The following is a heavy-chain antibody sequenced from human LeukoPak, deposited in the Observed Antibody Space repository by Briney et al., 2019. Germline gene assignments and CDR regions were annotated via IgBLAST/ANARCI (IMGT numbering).Heavy chain of an antibody. CDR3: ARGLVGARVFDY. CDR1: GFTFSTYS. CDR2: ISSSSNTI. J-gene: IGHJ4*02. D-gene: IGHD1-26*01. Sequence: GRSLRLSCAASGFTFSTYSMNWVRQAPGKGLEWVSYISSSSNTIYYADSVKGRFTSSRDNAKNSLYLQMNSLRAEDTAVYYCARGLVGARVFDYWGQGTLVTVSS. V-gene: IGHV3-48*01.